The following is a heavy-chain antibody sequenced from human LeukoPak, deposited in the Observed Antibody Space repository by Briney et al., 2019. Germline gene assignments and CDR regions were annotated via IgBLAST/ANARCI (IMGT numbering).Heavy chain of an antibody. V-gene: IGHV1-2*06. CDR2: INPNSGGT. Sequence: ASVKVSCKASGYTFTGYYMHWVRQAPGQGLEWMGRINPNSGGTNYAQKFQGRVTMTRDTSISTAYMELSRLRSDDTAVYYCAREIYYYDSSGYITTWGQGTLVTVSS. CDR3: AREIYYYDSSGYITT. D-gene: IGHD3-22*01. CDR1: GYTFTGYY. J-gene: IGHJ5*02.